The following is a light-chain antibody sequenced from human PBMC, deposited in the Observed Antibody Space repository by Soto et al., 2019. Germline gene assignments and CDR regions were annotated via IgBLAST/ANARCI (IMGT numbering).Light chain of an antibody. CDR1: SSNIGAGYD. CDR3: QSYDSSLSGSRV. Sequence: QSVLTQPPSGSGAPGQRVTISCTGSSSNIGAGYDVHWYQQLPGTAPKLLIYGNSNRPSGVPDRFSGSKSGTSASLAITGLQAEDEADYYCQSYDSSLSGSRVFGTGTKLTVL. CDR2: GNS. V-gene: IGLV1-40*01. J-gene: IGLJ1*01.